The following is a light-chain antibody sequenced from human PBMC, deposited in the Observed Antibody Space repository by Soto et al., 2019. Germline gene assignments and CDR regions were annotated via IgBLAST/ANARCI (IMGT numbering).Light chain of an antibody. V-gene: IGKV3-15*01. CDR1: QSISRS. Sequence: EIVLTQSPAILSVSPGERATLSCRASQSISRSLAWYQQKPGQAPRLLISDASTRATGIPARFSGSGSGTEFTLTINSLQPDDFATYYCQQYHIYSGTFGQGTKVDI. CDR3: QQYHIYSGT. J-gene: IGKJ1*01. CDR2: DAS.